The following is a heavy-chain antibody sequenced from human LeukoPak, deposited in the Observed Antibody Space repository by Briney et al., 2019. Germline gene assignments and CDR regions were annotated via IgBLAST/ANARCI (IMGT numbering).Heavy chain of an antibody. CDR3: AKGFIAAAGMIDY. CDR2: IRYDGSNK. V-gene: IGHV3-30*02. J-gene: IGHJ4*02. D-gene: IGHD6-13*01. Sequence: GGSLRLSCAASGFTFSSSGMSWVRQAPGKGLEWVAFIRYDGSNKYYADSVKGRFTISRDNSKNTLYLQMNSLRAEDTAVYYCAKGFIAAAGMIDYWGQGTLVTVSS. CDR1: GFTFSSSG.